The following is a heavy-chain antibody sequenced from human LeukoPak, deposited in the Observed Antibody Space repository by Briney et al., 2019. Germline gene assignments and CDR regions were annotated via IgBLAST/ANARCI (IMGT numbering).Heavy chain of an antibody. CDR3: AKGRISSRGYFDY. J-gene: IGHJ4*02. Sequence: PGGSLRLSCAASGFTFSSYATSWVRQAPGEGLEWVSAISGSGGSTYYADSVKGRVTISRDNSKNTLYLQMNSLRAEDTAVYYCAKGRISSRGYFDYWGQGTLVTVSS. CDR2: ISGSGGST. D-gene: IGHD6-13*01. CDR1: GFTFSSYA. V-gene: IGHV3-23*01.